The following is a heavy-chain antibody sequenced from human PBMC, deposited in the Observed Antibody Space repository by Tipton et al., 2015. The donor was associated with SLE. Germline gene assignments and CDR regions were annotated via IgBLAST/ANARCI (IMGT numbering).Heavy chain of an antibody. CDR2: INHSGRT. CDR3: AREMEYSSSSGGFDY. V-gene: IGHV4-39*07. CDR1: GGSISSGSYY. Sequence: TLSLTCTVSGGSISSGSYYWSWIRQPPGKGLEWIGEINHSGRTNYNPSLTSRVTISVDTSTNQFSLKLSSVTAADTAVYYCAREMEYSSSSGGFDYWGQGTLVTVSS. D-gene: IGHD6-6*01. J-gene: IGHJ4*02.